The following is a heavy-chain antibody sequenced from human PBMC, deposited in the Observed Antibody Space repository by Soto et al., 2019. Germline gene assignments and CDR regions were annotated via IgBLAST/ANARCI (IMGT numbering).Heavy chain of an antibody. Sequence: GASVKVSCKASGYTFTSYYMHWVRQAPGQGLEWMGIINPSGGSTSYAQKFQGRVTMTRDTSTSTAYMELSRLRSDDTAVYYCARDQSLRLPRAEKYYYYYYGMDVWGQGTTVTVSS. CDR3: ARDQSLRLPRAEKYYYYYYGMDV. CDR2: INPSGGST. D-gene: IGHD3-16*02. V-gene: IGHV1-46*01. J-gene: IGHJ6*02. CDR1: GYTFTSYY.